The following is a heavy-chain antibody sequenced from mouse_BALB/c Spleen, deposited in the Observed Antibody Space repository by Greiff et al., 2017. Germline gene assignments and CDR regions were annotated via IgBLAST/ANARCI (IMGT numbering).Heavy chain of an antibody. Sequence: EVKLVESGGGLVQPGGSLRLSCATSGFTFTDYYMSWVRQPPGKALEWLCFIRNKANGYTTEYSASVKGRFTISRDNSQSILYLQMNTLRAEDSATYYCARGGSYGDFDYWGQGTTLTVSS. CDR3: ARGGSYGDFDY. J-gene: IGHJ2*01. D-gene: IGHD1-1*01. V-gene: IGHV7-3*02. CDR2: IRNKANGYTT. CDR1: GFTFTDYY.